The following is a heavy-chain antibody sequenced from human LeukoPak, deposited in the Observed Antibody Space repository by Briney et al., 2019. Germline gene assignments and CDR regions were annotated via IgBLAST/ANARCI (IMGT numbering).Heavy chain of an antibody. V-gene: IGHV3-21*01. J-gene: IGHJ4*02. Sequence: DPGGSLRLSCAASGSTFSSYSMNWVRQAPGKGLEWVSSISSSSTYIYYADSVKGRFTISRDNAKNSLYLQMNSLRAEDTAVYYCARGGDAYRPYYFDYWGQGTLVTVSS. D-gene: IGHD5-24*01. CDR2: ISSSSTYI. CDR1: GSTFSSYS. CDR3: ARGGDAYRPYYFDY.